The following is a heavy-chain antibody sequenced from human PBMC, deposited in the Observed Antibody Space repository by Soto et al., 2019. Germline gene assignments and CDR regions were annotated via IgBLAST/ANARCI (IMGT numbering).Heavy chain of an antibody. CDR3: AKDTPYGDYRARVTFHI. J-gene: IGHJ3*02. CDR1: GFTFSRYT. D-gene: IGHD4-17*01. Sequence: PLLESGGGLVQPGGSLRLSCAASGFTFSRYTMSWVRQPPGKGLVWISSITGRGGSTYYADSVKGRFTISRDNSKNTLYLQLNSLRAEETAIYYCAKDTPYGDYRARVTFHIWGQGTMVTVSS. V-gene: IGHV3-23*01. CDR2: ITGRGGST.